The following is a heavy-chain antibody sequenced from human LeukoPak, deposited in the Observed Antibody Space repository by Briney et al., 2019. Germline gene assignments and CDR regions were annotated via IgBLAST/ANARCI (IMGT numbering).Heavy chain of an antibody. CDR1: GASISGSGYY. CDR3: ARGRGAAAGTEFFFKSSPYYYYYYMDV. CDR2: INHSGST. V-gene: IGHV4-39*07. D-gene: IGHD6-13*01. Sequence: PSETLSLTCAVSGASISGSGYYLGWIRQPPGKGLEWIGEINHSGSTNYNPSLKSRVTISVDTSKNQFSLKLSSVTAADTAVYYCARGRGAAAGTEFFFKSSPYYYYYYMDVWGKGTTVTVSS. J-gene: IGHJ6*03.